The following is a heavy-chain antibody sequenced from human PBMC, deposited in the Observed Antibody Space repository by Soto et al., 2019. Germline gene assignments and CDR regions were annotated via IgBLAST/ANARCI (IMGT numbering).Heavy chain of an antibody. D-gene: IGHD3-22*01. CDR1: GGSISGSGYY. J-gene: IGHJ5*02. Sequence: SETLSLTCTISGGSISGSGYYWGWIRQPPGKGLEWIGYIFYSGSAYYNPSLRSRVTISLDTSKTQFSLKLSSVTAADTAVYYCARVPYYDRSGYPKWFDPWGQGTLVT. CDR2: IFYSGSA. CDR3: ARVPYYDRSGYPKWFDP. V-gene: IGHV4-30-4*01.